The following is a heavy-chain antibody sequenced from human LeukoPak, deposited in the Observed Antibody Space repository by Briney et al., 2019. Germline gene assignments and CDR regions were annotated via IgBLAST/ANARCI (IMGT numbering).Heavy chain of an antibody. D-gene: IGHD2-21*01. J-gene: IGHJ4*02. CDR2: IFYTGDS. Sequence: PSETLSLTCTVSGVSSSSSYWSWIRQPPGKGLEWIGYIFYTGDSNHTPSFKSRVSISLDTSKDQISLKLYSVTAADTAVYYCARHRFASPLDSWGQGTLVTVSS. V-gene: IGHV4-59*08. CDR1: GVSSSSSY. CDR3: ARHRFASPLDS.